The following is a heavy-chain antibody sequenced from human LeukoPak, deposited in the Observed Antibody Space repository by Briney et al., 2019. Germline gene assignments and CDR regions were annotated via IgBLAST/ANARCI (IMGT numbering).Heavy chain of an antibody. CDR1: GYSFTSYR. V-gene: IGHV5-51*01. CDR3: ARLTRDCSGGSCYSDWFDP. Sequence: GESLKISCKGSGYSFTSYRIGWVRQMPGKGLEWMGIIYPGDSDTRYSPSFQGQVTISADKSIRTAYLQWSSLRASDTAMYYCARLTRDCSGGSCYSDWFDPWGQGTLVTVSS. CDR2: IYPGDSDT. J-gene: IGHJ5*02. D-gene: IGHD2-15*01.